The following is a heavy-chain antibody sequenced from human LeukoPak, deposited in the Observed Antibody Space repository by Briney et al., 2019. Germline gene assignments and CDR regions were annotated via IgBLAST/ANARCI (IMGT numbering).Heavy chain of an antibody. J-gene: IGHJ4*02. D-gene: IGHD1-26*01. CDR1: GFTFAYYW. V-gene: IGHV3-7*01. CDR3: VRAGWELDS. Sequence: GGSLRLSCAASGFTFAYYWMAWVRQAPGGGREGVASIKEDGTRKYYVDSVKGRFTISKADAKNALFLQMDSLRVADTAIYYCVRAGWELDSWGQGTLVTVSS. CDR2: IKEDGTRK.